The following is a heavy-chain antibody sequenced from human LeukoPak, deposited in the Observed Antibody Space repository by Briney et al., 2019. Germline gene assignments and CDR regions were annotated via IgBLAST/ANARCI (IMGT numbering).Heavy chain of an antibody. Sequence: SETLSLTCTVSGGSISSSSYYWGWIRQPPGKGLEWIGSIYYSGSTYYNPSLKSRVTISVDTSKNQFSLKLSSVTAADTAVYYCARDCSGGSCYWSDYWGQGTLVTVSS. J-gene: IGHJ4*02. D-gene: IGHD2-15*01. CDR2: IYYSGST. CDR3: ARDCSGGSCYWSDY. V-gene: IGHV4-39*07. CDR1: GGSISSSSYY.